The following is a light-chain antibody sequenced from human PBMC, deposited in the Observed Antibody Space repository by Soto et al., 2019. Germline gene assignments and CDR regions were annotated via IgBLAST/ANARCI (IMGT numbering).Light chain of an antibody. CDR1: QSVSSNY. J-gene: IGKJ1*01. CDR3: QQHGSSPWT. CDR2: GAS. V-gene: IGKV3-20*01. Sequence: EIVLTQSPGTLSLSPGERATLSCRASQSVSSNYLAWYQQKPGQAPRPLIYGASSRATGTPDRFSGSGAGTDFTLTISRLESEDFAVYYWQQHGSSPWTFGQGTKVEIK.